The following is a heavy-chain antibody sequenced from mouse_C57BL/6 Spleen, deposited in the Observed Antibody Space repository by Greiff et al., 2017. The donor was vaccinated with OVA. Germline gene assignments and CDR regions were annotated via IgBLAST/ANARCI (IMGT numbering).Heavy chain of an antibody. D-gene: IGHD2-5*01. CDR2: ISSGSSTI. J-gene: IGHJ1*03. CDR3: ARFYSNYDWYFDV. Sequence: EVQLVESGGGLVKPGGSLKLSCAASGFTFSDYGMHWVRQAPEKGLEWVAYISSGSSTIYYADTVKGRFTISRDNAKNTLFLQMTSLRSEDTAMYYCARFYSNYDWYFDVWGTGTTVTVSS. V-gene: IGHV5-17*01. CDR1: GFTFSDYG.